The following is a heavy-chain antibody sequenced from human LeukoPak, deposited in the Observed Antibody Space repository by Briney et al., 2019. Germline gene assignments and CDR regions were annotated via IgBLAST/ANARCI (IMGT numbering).Heavy chain of an antibody. CDR3: AKDVIKGSPLWVDYFDY. V-gene: IGHV3-23*01. J-gene: IGHJ4*02. Sequence: GGSLRLSCAASGFTFSSYGMSWVRQAPGKGLEWVSGISGSGFITYYADSVKGRFTISRDKSKNTLSLQMNSLRAEDTAVYYCAKDVIKGSPLWVDYFDYWGQGTLVTVSS. CDR1: GFTFSSYG. CDR2: ISGSGFIT. D-gene: IGHD5-18*01.